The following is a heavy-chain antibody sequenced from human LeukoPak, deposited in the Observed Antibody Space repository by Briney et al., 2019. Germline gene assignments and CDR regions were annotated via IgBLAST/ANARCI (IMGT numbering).Heavy chain of an antibody. J-gene: IGHJ4*02. Sequence: PSEILSLTCTVSGVSIGTYHWSWVRQLAGKGLEWVGRISSRGNTNYNPSLKSRVTMSVDKSKNQFSLRLSSVTTADTAVYYCAISEVDTTVQFDYWGQGTLVTVSS. CDR1: GVSIGTYH. CDR2: ISSRGNT. V-gene: IGHV4-4*07. CDR3: AISEVDTTVQFDY. D-gene: IGHD5-18*01.